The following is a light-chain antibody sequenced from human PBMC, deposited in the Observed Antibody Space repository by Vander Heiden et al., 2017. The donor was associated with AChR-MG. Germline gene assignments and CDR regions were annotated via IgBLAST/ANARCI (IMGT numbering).Light chain of an antibody. Sequence: QSALTQPASVSGSPGQSITFSCTGTSSDIGSYNYVSWFQQHPGQAPKLLIYDVSDRPSGVSARFSGSKSGNTASLTISGLQAEDEADYYCCAYTSSSTAVFSGGTKLTVL. V-gene: IGLV2-14*03. J-gene: IGLJ2*01. CDR2: DVS. CDR3: CAYTSSSTAV. CDR1: SSDIGSYNY.